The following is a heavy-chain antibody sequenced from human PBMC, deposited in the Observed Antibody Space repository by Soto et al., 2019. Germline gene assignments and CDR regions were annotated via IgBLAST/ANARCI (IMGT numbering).Heavy chain of an antibody. D-gene: IGHD5-12*01. J-gene: IGHJ4*02. Sequence: PGGSLRLSCAASGFTFSSYSMNWVRQAPGKGLEWVSSISSSSSYIYYADSVKGRFTISRDNAKNSLYLQMNSLRAEDTAVYYFAREGGYSGYDLDYWGQGTLVTVSS. CDR1: GFTFSSYS. V-gene: IGHV3-21*01. CDR2: ISSSSSYI. CDR3: AREGGYSGYDLDY.